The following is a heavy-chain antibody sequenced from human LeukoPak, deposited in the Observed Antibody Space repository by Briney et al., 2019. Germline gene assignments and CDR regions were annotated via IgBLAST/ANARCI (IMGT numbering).Heavy chain of an antibody. V-gene: IGHV4-39*07. J-gene: IGHJ3*02. CDR2: IYYSGST. D-gene: IGHD3-3*01. CDR3: ASVLEWFAFDAFDI. Sequence: PSETLSLTCTVSGGSISSSSYYWGWIRQPPGKGLEWIGSIYYSGSTYYNPSLKSRVTISVDTSKNQFSLKLSSVTAADTAVYYCASVLEWFAFDAFDIWGQGTMVTVSS. CDR1: GGSISSSSYY.